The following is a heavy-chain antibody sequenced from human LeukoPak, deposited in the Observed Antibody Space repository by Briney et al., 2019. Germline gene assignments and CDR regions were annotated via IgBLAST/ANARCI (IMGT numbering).Heavy chain of an antibody. Sequence: GGSLRLSCAASGFTFSSYAMSWVRQAPGKGLEWVSVIYSGGSTYYADSVKGRFTISRDNSKNTLYLQMNSLRAEDTAVYYCARVKGDSSGYYTYYYYYMDVWGKGTTVTISS. V-gene: IGHV3-53*01. CDR2: IYSGGST. CDR1: GFTFSSYA. D-gene: IGHD3-22*01. CDR3: ARVKGDSSGYYTYYYYYMDV. J-gene: IGHJ6*03.